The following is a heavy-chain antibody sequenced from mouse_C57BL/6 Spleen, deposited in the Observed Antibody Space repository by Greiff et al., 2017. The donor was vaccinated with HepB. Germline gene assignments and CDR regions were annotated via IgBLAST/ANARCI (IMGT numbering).Heavy chain of an antibody. CDR2: ISGGGGNT. V-gene: IGHV5-9*01. J-gene: IGHJ2*01. D-gene: IGHD1-1*01. CDR1: GFTFSSYT. CDR3: ARHDTTVVAPFDY. Sequence: EVKVVESGGGLVKPGGSLKLSCAASGFTFSSYTMSWVRQTPEKRLEWVATISGGGGNTYYPDSVKGRFTISRDNAKNTLYLQMSSLRSEDTALYYCARHDTTVVAPFDYWGQGTTLTVSS.